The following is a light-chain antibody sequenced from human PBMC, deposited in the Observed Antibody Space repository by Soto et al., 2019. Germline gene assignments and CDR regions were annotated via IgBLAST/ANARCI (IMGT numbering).Light chain of an antibody. J-gene: IGLJ1*01. CDR3: QSYGTSLSGLYV. CDR2: SNN. CDR1: SSNIGAGKD. Sequence: QAVVTQPPSVSGAPGQRVTISCTGSSSNIGAGKDVHWYQQLPGTAPKLLIYSNNNRPSGVPDRFSVSKSGTSASLAITGLQVEDEADYFCQSYGTSLSGLYVFGTGTKLTVL. V-gene: IGLV1-40*01.